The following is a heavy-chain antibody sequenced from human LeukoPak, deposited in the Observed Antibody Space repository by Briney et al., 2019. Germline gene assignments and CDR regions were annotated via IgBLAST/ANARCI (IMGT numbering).Heavy chain of an antibody. Sequence: SETLSLTSTVSGGSISSYYWSWIRQPPGKGLEWIGYIYYSGSTNYNPSLKSRVTISVDTSKNQFSLKLSSVTAADTAVYYCARGYYYGSGSYGTLVYWGQGTLVTVSS. V-gene: IGHV4-59*01. CDR3: ARGYYYGSGSYGTLVY. CDR2: IYYSGST. CDR1: GGSISSYY. J-gene: IGHJ4*02. D-gene: IGHD3-10*01.